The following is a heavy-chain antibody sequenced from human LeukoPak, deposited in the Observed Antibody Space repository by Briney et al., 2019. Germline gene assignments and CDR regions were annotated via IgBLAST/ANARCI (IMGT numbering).Heavy chain of an antibody. J-gene: IGHJ4*02. V-gene: IGHV3-30-3*01. D-gene: IGHD5-12*01. CDR1: GFSFNTYA. Sequence: GRSLRLSCAASGFSFNTYAMHWFRQAPGKGLEWVAVISYDGSTKYYADSVKGRFTISRDNSQNTLYLQMNSQRAEDTAVYYCARRGGGYDFDYWGQGTLVTVSS. CDR3: ARRGGGYDFDY. CDR2: ISYDGSTK.